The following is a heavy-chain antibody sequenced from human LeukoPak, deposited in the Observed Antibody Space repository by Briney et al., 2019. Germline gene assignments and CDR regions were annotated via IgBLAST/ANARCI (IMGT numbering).Heavy chain of an antibody. Sequence: GRSLRLSCAASGFTFSSYGMHWVRQAPGKGLEWVAVISYDGSNKYYADSVKGRFTISRDNSNNTLSLQMNSLRAEDTALYYCVAAPGIHYFDYWGQGTLVTVSS. CDR3: VAAPGIHYFDY. CDR1: GFTFSSYG. CDR2: ISYDGSNK. D-gene: IGHD6-13*01. V-gene: IGHV3-30*03. J-gene: IGHJ4*02.